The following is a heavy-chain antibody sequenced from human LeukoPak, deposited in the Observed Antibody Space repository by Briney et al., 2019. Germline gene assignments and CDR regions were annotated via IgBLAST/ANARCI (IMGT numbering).Heavy chain of an antibody. D-gene: IGHD5-18*01. J-gene: IGHJ2*01. V-gene: IGHV1-69*01. CDR1: GIFGSYV. CDR3: AKEGNTALVTGYFDL. Sequence: SVKVSCKASGIFGSYVIGWVRQAPGQGLEWMGGIIPVSGSTHYAQKFQGRLTITADESTSTVYMEVSSLRSEDTAMYYCAKEGNTALVTGYFDLWGRGTLVTVSA. CDR2: IIPVSGST.